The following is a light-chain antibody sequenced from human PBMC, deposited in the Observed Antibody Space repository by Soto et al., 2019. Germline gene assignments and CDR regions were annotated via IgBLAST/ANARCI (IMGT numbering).Light chain of an antibody. J-gene: IGKJ2*01. Sequence: EIVLTQSPGTLSLSPGERATLSCRASQSVSSSYLAWYQQKPGQAPWLLIYGTSSRATGIPDGFSGSGSGTDFTLTISRLEPEDFAVYYCQQYGSSPYTFGQGTKLEIK. CDR3: QQYGSSPYT. CDR2: GTS. CDR1: QSVSSSY. V-gene: IGKV3-20*01.